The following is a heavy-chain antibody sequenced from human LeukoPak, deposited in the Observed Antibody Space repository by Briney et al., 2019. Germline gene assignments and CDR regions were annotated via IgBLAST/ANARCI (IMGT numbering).Heavy chain of an antibody. CDR3: VKDHAGPDDY. CDR2: INEKGSIT. V-gene: IGHV3-74*01. Sequence: PGGSLRLSCATSGFTLSSYWMHWVRQAPGKGLEWVSRINEKGSITTYADSVKGRFTISRDNGMNTLYLQMNSLRAEDTAIYFCVKDHAGPDDYWGQGTLVTVSS. CDR1: GFTLSSYW. J-gene: IGHJ4*02.